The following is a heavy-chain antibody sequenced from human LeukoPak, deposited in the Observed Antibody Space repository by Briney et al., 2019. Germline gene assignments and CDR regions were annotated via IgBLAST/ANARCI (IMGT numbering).Heavy chain of an antibody. D-gene: IGHD3-22*01. Sequence: GGSLRLCCAASGFTFSTYAMNWVRQAPGKGLEWVSAISGDSRFTYYTDSAKGRFTISRDKSEYTSYLQLNSLRAEDTAVYYCARKLLHYDRDGPSFDYWGQGTLVTVSS. CDR1: GFTFSTYA. CDR3: ARKLLHYDRDGPSFDY. V-gene: IGHV3-23*01. J-gene: IGHJ4*02. CDR2: ISGDSRFT.